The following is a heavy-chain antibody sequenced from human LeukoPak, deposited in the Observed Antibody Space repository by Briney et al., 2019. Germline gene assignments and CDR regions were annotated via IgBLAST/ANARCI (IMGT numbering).Heavy chain of an antibody. CDR2: ISYDGSNK. Sequence: PGGSLRLSCAASGFTFSSYAMHWVRQAPGKGLEWVAVISYDGSNKYYADSVKGRFTISRDNAKNSLYLQMNSLRAEDTAVYYCARDVSSSWGGPYNWFDPWGQGTLVTVSS. CDR3: ARDVSSSWGGPYNWFDP. CDR1: GFTFSSYA. V-gene: IGHV3-30-3*01. D-gene: IGHD6-13*01. J-gene: IGHJ5*02.